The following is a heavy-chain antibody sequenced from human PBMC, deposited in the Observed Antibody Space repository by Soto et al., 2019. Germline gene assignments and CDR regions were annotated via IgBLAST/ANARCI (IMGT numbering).Heavy chain of an antibody. Sequence: QVQMVHSGAEVKKPGDSVKVSCKASGGTFSSYAISWVRQAPGQGLEWMGGFIPIFGTAKYAQKFQGRATTNADEAARTAYMGLSSRRSEAMAVYDLQPAEVRAYRSYYYYGMDVWVGGTTVTDSS. J-gene: IGHJ6*04. D-gene: IGHD3-10*01. V-gene: IGHV1-69*01. CDR2: FIPIFGTA. CDR3: QPAEVRAYRSYYYYGMDV. CDR1: GGTFSSYA.